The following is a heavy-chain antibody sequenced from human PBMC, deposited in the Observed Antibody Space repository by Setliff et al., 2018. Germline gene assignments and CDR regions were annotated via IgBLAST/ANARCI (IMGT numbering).Heavy chain of an antibody. CDR2: IYPGDSDT. CDR3: ARYDSSGYHYYYGMDV. V-gene: IGHV5-51*01. D-gene: IGHD3-22*01. J-gene: IGHJ6*02. CDR1: GYSFTSYR. Sequence: GESLKISCKGSGYSFTSYRIGWVRQMPGKGLEWMGIIYPGDSDTRYSPSFQGQVTISADKSISTAYLQWSSLKASDTAMYYCARYDSSGYHYYYGMDVWGQGTTVTVSS.